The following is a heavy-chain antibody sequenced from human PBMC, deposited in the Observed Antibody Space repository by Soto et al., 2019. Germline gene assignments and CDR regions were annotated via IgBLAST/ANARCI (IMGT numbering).Heavy chain of an antibody. CDR1: GGTFSSLG. V-gene: IGHV1-69*01. CDR2: IIPISGRT. Sequence: QVQLVQSGAEVKRPGSSVKVSCEASGGTFSSLGFTWVRQAPGQGREWMGGIIPISGRTTFAPKFLGRVTITAEESRRTTYMELTALTSDDSAIYYCATRGTQGRWLEFADYWGQGTLVTVSP. CDR3: ATRGTQGRWLEFADY. J-gene: IGHJ4*02. D-gene: IGHD5-12*01.